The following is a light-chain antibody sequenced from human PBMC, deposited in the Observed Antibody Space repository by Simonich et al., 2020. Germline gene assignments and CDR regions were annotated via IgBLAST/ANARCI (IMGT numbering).Light chain of an antibody. Sequence: DIVMTQSPDSLAVSLGERATINCKPSQSVLYSSNNKNYLAWYQQKPGQPPKLLIYWASTRESGVPDRFSGSGSGTDFTLTISSLQAEDVAVYYCQQYYSTPITFGQGTRLEMK. J-gene: IGKJ5*01. CDR1: QSVLYSSNNKNY. CDR3: QQYYSTPIT. CDR2: WAS. V-gene: IGKV4-1*01.